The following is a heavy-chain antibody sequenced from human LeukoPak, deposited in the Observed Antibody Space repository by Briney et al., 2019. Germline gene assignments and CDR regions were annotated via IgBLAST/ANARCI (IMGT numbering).Heavy chain of an antibody. V-gene: IGHV3-15*01. D-gene: IGHD4-17*01. CDR2: IKSKTDGGTT. CDR3: TTAPTTVTTELWFDY. CDR1: GFTFSNAW. Sequence: GGSLRLSCAASGFTFSNAWMSWVRQAPGKGLEWVGRIKSKTDGGTTDYAAPVKGRFTISRDDSKNTLYLQMNSLKTEDTAVYYCTTAPTTVTTELWFDYWGQGTLVTVSS. J-gene: IGHJ4*02.